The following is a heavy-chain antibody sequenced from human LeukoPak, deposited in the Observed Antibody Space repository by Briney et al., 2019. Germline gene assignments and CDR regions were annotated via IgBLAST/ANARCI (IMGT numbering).Heavy chain of an antibody. CDR3: ARHREPYNWFDP. V-gene: IGHV4-59*08. Sequence: SETLSLTCTVSGGSISRYYWSWIRQPPGKGLEWIGYIYYSGSTNYNPSLKSRVTISVDTSKSHFSRKLSSVTAADTAVYYCARHREPYNWFDPWGQGTLVTVSS. CDR2: IYYSGST. CDR1: GGSISRYY. J-gene: IGHJ5*02.